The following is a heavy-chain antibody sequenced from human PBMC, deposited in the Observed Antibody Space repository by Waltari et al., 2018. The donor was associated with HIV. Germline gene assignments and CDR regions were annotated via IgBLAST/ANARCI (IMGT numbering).Heavy chain of an antibody. D-gene: IGHD5-12*01. CDR2: IFSNDEK. Sequence: QVTLKASGPALVKPTETLTLTGNVPGFSLPNSRLGVSSIRQPPGKALEWLAHIFSNDEKSYSTSLKSRLTISKDTSKSQVVLTMTNMDPVDTATYYCARINWATQTFDYWGQGTLVTVSS. CDR1: GFSLPNSRLG. J-gene: IGHJ4*02. CDR3: ARINWATQTFDY. V-gene: IGHV2-26*01.